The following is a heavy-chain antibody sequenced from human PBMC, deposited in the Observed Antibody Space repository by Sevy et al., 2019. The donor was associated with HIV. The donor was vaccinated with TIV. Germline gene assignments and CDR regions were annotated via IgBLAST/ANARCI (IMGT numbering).Heavy chain of an antibody. J-gene: IGHJ6*02. CDR1: GFTFSSAW. Sequence: GGSLRLSCAASGFTFSSAWMSWVRLAPGKGLEWVGRIKSNTDGGTIDYAAPVKGRFTISREDSKNTLYLQMNILKTEDTAVYYCITDPGYRGYDEQVINYYYYGMDVWGQGTTVTVSS. CDR3: ITDPGYRGYDEQVINYYYYGMDV. V-gene: IGHV3-15*01. CDR2: IKSNTDGGTI. D-gene: IGHD5-12*01.